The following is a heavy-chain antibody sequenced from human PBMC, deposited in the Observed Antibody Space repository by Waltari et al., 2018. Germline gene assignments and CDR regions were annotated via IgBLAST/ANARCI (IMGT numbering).Heavy chain of an antibody. CDR3: AREAKQKRGYSYGSAYYFDY. V-gene: IGHV1-69*13. CDR2: IIPIFGTA. CDR1: GGTFSSYA. Sequence: QVQLVQSGAEVKKPGSSVQVSCKASGGTFSSYAISWVRQAPGQGLEWMGGIIPIFGTANYAQKFQGRVTITADESTSTAYMELSSLRSEDTAVYYCAREAKQKRGYSYGSAYYFDYWGQGTLVTVSS. J-gene: IGHJ4*02. D-gene: IGHD5-18*01.